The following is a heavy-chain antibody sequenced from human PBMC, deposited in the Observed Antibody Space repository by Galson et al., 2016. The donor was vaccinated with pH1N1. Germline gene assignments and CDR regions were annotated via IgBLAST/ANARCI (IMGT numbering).Heavy chain of an antibody. CDR3: ARVGDFRSYYYYNMDV. CDR1: GFTFSSYA. D-gene: IGHD3-3*01. J-gene: IGHJ6*02. CDR2: IIGSGGST. Sequence: SLRLSCAASGFTFSSYAMSWVRQAPGKGLEWVSAIIGSGGSTYYADSVKGRFTISRDNSKNTLYLQMNSLRVEDTAVYYCARVGDFRSYYYYNMDVWGQGTTVTVSS. V-gene: IGHV3-23*01.